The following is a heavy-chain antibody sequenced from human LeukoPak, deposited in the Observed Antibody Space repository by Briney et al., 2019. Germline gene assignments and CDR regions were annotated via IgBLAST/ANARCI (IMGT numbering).Heavy chain of an antibody. J-gene: IGHJ5*02. V-gene: IGHV3-48*03. CDR3: ARGKTSQNIVTRKAYNWFDP. CDR2: ISSSGDTI. Sequence: GGSLRLSCAGAGFTLTSYEMNWVRQAPGKGLEWVSYISSSGDTIYYADSVKGRFTISRDNAKNSLYLQMNSLRAEDTAVYYCARGKTSQNIVTRKAYNWFDPWGQGTLVTVSS. CDR1: GFTLTSYE. D-gene: IGHD1-14*01.